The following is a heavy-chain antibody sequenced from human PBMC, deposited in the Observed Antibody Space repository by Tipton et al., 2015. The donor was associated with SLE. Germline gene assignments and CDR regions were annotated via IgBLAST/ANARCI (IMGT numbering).Heavy chain of an antibody. CDR3: ARVRVDTAMGVFDF. J-gene: IGHJ4*02. Sequence: QVQLVQSGVEVKKPGASVRVSCKASGYTFTTYGISWVRQAPGQGPEWMGWISTYNGNTNYAQKLQGRVTMTSDTSTSTAYMELRSLRSDDTAIYYCARVRVDTAMGVFDFWGQGTLVTVSS. V-gene: IGHV1-18*01. CDR2: ISTYNGNT. CDR1: GYTFTTYG. D-gene: IGHD5-18*01.